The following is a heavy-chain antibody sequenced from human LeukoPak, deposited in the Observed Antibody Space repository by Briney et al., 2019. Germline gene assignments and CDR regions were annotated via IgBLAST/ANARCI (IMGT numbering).Heavy chain of an antibody. CDR2: ISSSSTYI. CDR3: ARDVTVASPDY. Sequence: GGSLRLSFAASGFTFSGYSMNWVRQAPGKGLEWVSSISSSSTYIYYADSVKGRFTISRDNAKNSLYLQMNSLRAEDTAMYYCARDVTVASPDYWGQGTLVTVSS. V-gene: IGHV3-21*01. D-gene: IGHD2/OR15-2a*01. J-gene: IGHJ4*02. CDR1: GFTFSGYS.